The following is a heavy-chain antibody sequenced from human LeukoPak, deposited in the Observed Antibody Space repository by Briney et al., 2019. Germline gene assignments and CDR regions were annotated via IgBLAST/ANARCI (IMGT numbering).Heavy chain of an antibody. CDR1: GGSISSRSYY. V-gene: IGHV4-39*01. J-gene: IGHJ4*02. CDR2: MYYSGNT. CDR3: ARKVRPDYSRFDY. Sequence: SETLSLICTVSGGSISSRSYYWGWIRQPPGKGLEWIGSMYYSGNTYYNPSLKRRVTISVDTSKNQFSLKLSSVTAADTAVYYCARKVRPDYSRFDYWGQGTLVTVSS. D-gene: IGHD4/OR15-4a*01.